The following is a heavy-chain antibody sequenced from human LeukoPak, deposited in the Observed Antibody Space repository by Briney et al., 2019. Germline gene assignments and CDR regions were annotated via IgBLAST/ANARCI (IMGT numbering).Heavy chain of an antibody. CDR2: ISSNSGTI. CDR1: GFTFSSNS. Sequence: GGSLRLSCAASGFTFSSNSMNWVRQAPGKGLEWVSYISSNSGTIYYADSVKGRFTISRDNAKNSLYLQMNSLRAEDTAVYYCARDGRGQYSSSWYSGPYFDYWGQGTLVTVSS. J-gene: IGHJ4*02. D-gene: IGHD6-13*01. CDR3: ARDGRGQYSSSWYSGPYFDY. V-gene: IGHV3-48*04.